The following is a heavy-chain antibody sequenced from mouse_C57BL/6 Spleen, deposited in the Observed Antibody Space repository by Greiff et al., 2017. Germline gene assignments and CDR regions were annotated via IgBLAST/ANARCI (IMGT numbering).Heavy chain of an antibody. CDR2: SSVGGSYT. CDR3: ARELFFDY. J-gene: IGHJ2*01. Sequence: EVMLVESGGGLVKPGGSLKLSCAASGFTFSSYAMSWVRQTPEKRLEWVATSSVGGSYTYYPDNVKGRVTISRDNAKNNLYLQMSHMKSEDTAMYYCARELFFDYWGQGTTLTVSS. V-gene: IGHV5-4*01. CDR1: GFTFSSYA.